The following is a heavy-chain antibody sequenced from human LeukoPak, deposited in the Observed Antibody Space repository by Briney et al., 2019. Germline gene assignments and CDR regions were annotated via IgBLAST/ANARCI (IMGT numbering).Heavy chain of an antibody. CDR1: GGSISSSSYY. V-gene: IGHV4-39*07. J-gene: IGHJ6*04. CDR3: ARVRVYYDTEFPGVGDV. CDR2: IYYSGST. D-gene: IGHD3-22*01. Sequence: SETLSLTCTVSGGSISSSSYYWGWIRQPPGKGLEWIGSIYYSGSTYYNPSLKSRVTISVDTSKNQFSLKLSSVTAADTAVYYCARVRVYYDTEFPGVGDVWGKGTTVTVSS.